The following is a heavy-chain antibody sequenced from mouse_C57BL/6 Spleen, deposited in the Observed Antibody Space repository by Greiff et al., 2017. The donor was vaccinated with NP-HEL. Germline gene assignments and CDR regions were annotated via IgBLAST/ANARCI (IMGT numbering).Heavy chain of an antibody. V-gene: IGHV1-64*01. Sequence: VQLQQPGAELVKPGASVKLSCKASGYTFTSYWMHWVKQRPGQGLEWIGMIPPNSGSTNYNEKFKSKATLTVDKSSSTAYMQLSSLTSEDSAVYYCASERQPRFAYWGQGTLVTVSA. CDR3: ASERQPRFAY. CDR1: GYTFTSYW. D-gene: IGHD3-2*01. CDR2: IPPNSGST. J-gene: IGHJ3*01.